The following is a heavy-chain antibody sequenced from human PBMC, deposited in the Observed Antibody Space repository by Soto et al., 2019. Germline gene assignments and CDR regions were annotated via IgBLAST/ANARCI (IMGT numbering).Heavy chain of an antibody. CDR1: GDTVTKYG. Sequence: QVPLVQSGGEVKKPGASVKVSCKASGDTVTKYGISWVRPAPGQGLEWLGWISFYNGHTNYALKFQDRITFTTDTSTSTASMELRSLTSDDTAVYYCASATSIAVAGKETWGQGTLVNVTS. J-gene: IGHJ4*02. D-gene: IGHD6-19*01. V-gene: IGHV1-18*01. CDR2: ISFYNGHT. CDR3: ASATSIAVAGKET.